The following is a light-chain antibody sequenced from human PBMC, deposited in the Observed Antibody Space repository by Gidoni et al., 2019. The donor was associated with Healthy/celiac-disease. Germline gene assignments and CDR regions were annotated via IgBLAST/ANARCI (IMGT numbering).Light chain of an antibody. CDR1: KSVSSSY. CDR3: QQYGSSPRT. CDR2: GAS. Sequence: EIVLTQSPGNLSLSPGERATLSCSASKSVSSSYLAWYQHKPGQAPSLLIYGASSRATGIPDRFSGSGSGTDFTLNISRLEPEDVAVYYCQQYGSSPRTFGQGTKVEIK. V-gene: IGKV3-20*01. J-gene: IGKJ1*01.